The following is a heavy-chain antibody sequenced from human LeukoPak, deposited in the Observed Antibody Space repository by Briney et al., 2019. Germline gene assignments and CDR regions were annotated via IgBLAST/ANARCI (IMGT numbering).Heavy chain of an antibody. V-gene: IGHV4-61*02. D-gene: IGHD6-25*01. CDR3: ARAPQRSLDAFDI. CDR1: GGSISSGSYY. CDR2: IYTSGST. Sequence: PSETLSLTCTVSGGSISSGSYYWSWIRQPAWKGLEWIGRIYTSGSTNYNPSLKSRVTISVDTSRNQFSLKLSSVTAADTAVYYCARAPQRSLDAFDIWGQGTMVTVSS. J-gene: IGHJ3*02.